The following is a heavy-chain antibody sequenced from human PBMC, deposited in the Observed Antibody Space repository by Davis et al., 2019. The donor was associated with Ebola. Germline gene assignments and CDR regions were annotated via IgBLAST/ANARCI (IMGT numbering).Heavy chain of an antibody. Sequence: PSETLSLTCTVSGGSISSYYWSWIRQPPGKGLEWIGYIYYRGSTNYTPSLRSRVTISLDTSKNQFSLKLSSVTAADTAVYYCARLYCSGGSCFFAYFDYWGQGTLVPVSS. D-gene: IGHD2-15*01. CDR2: IYYRGST. V-gene: IGHV4-59*01. CDR3: ARLYCSGGSCFFAYFDY. CDR1: GGSISSYY. J-gene: IGHJ4*02.